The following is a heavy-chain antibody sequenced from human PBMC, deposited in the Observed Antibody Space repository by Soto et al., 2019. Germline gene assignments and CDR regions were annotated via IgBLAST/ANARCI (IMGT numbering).Heavy chain of an antibody. CDR2: LHSGGDT. V-gene: IGHV3-53*04. Sequence: EVQLVESGGGLVQPGGSLRLSCVASGIPVSSNYMTWVRQAPGKGLEWVSVLHSGGDTYYANSVKGRFTISRHYSTNTLFLQMNSLTAEDTAVYYCARDGPYYYASRMDVWGQVTTVTVSS. J-gene: IGHJ6*02. CDR1: GIPVSSNY. D-gene: IGHD3-10*01. CDR3: ARDGPYYYASRMDV.